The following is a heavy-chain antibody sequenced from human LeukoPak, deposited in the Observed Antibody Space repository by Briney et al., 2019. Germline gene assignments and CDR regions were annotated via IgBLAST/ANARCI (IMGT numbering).Heavy chain of an antibody. CDR3: ARPACSSTSCYAFDI. CDR1: GYTFTSCG. D-gene: IGHD2-2*01. Sequence: ASVKVSRKASGYTFTSCGISWVRQAPGQGLEWMGWISAYNGNTNYAQKLQGRVTMTTDTSTSTAYMELRSLRSDDTAVYYCARPACSSTSCYAFDIWGQGTMVTVSS. CDR2: ISAYNGNT. V-gene: IGHV1-18*01. J-gene: IGHJ3*02.